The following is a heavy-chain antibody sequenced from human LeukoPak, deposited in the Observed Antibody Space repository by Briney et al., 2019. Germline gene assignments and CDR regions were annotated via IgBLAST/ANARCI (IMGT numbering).Heavy chain of an antibody. CDR3: ARGRYNGYYYYMDV. V-gene: IGHV1-8*03. Sequence: ASVKVSCKASGYTFTSYDINWVRQATGQGLEWMGWMNPNSGNTGYAQKFQGRVTITRNTSISTAYMELSSLRSEDTAVYYCARGRYNGYYYYMDVWGKGTTVTVSS. CDR1: GYTFTSYD. J-gene: IGHJ6*03. D-gene: IGHD1-26*01. CDR2: MNPNSGNT.